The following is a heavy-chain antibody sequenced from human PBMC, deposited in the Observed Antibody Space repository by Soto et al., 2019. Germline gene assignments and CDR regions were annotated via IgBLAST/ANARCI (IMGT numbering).Heavy chain of an antibody. D-gene: IGHD6-19*01. Sequence: SQTLSLTCAISGDSVSSNSAAWNWIRQSTSRGLEWLGRTYYRSKWYNDYAVSVKSRITINPDTSKNQFSLQLNSVTPEDTAVYYCARSLRAVAGTFLNWFDPWGQGTLVTVSS. CDR3: ARSLRAVAGTFLNWFDP. CDR2: TYYRSKWYN. J-gene: IGHJ5*02. CDR1: GDSVSSNSAA. V-gene: IGHV6-1*01.